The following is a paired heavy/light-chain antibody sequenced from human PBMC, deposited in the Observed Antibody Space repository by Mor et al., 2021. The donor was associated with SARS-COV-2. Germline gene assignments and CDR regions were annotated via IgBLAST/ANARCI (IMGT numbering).Heavy chain of an antibody. Sequence: QVQLVQSGAEVKKPGSSVKVSCKASGGTFSSYTISWVRQAPGQGLEWMGRIIPILGIANYAQKFQGRVTITADKSTSTAYMELSSLRSEDTAVYYCARLIQDYDSSGYYYNWFDPWGQGTLVTVSS. J-gene: IGHJ5*02. CDR2: IIPILGIA. V-gene: IGHV1-69*02. CDR1: GGTFSSYT. D-gene: IGHD3-22*01. CDR3: ARLIQDYDSSGYYYNWFDP.
Light chain of an antibody. J-gene: IGLJ1*01. V-gene: IGLV3-19*01. CDR1: SLRSYY. CDR2: GKN. Sequence: SSELTQDPAVSVALGQTVRITCQGDSLRSYYASWYQQKPGQAPVLVIYGKNNRPSGIPDRFSGSSSGNTASLTITGAQAEDEADYYCNSRDSSGNHLEVFGTGTKVTVL. CDR3: NSRDSSGNHLEV.